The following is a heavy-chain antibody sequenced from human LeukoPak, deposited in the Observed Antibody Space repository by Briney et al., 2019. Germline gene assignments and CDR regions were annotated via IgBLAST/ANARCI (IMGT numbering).Heavy chain of an antibody. J-gene: IGHJ5*02. CDR3: ARDAPQVPAAGVLAS. V-gene: IGHV3-53*01. CDR1: GFTVSDNY. D-gene: IGHD6-13*01. Sequence: GGSLRPSCAASGFTVSDNYMSWVRQAPGKGLEWVSVMYSRGDTYYANSVKGRFTFSRDISKNTLYLQMNGLRNEDTAMYYCARDAPQVPAAGVLASWGQGTLVIVSS. CDR2: MYSRGDT.